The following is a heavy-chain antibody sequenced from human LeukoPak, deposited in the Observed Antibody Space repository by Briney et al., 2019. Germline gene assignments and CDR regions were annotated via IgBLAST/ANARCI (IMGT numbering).Heavy chain of an antibody. CDR2: ISWNSGSI. D-gene: IGHD6-13*01. Sequence: GGSLRLSCAASGFTFSSYSMNWVRQAPGKGLEWVSGISWNSGSIGYADSVKGRFTISRDNAKNSLYLQMDSLRAEDMALYYCAKDGEAAAGFYFDYWGQGTLVTVSS. V-gene: IGHV3-9*03. J-gene: IGHJ4*02. CDR1: GFTFSSYS. CDR3: AKDGEAAAGFYFDY.